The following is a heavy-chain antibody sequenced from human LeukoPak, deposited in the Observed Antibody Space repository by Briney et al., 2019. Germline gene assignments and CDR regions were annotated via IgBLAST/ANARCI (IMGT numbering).Heavy chain of an antibody. J-gene: IGHJ5*02. CDR2: ISRASESI. Sequence: GGSLRLSCAASGFTFNTYSMSWVRQAPGKGLEWVSIISRASESIFYADSVKGRFTISRDNAKNSLYLQMNDLRAEDTAAYYCARGATDTTRWFGPWGQGTLVTVSS. CDR3: ARGATDTTRWFGP. CDR1: GFTFNTYS. V-gene: IGHV3-21*01. D-gene: IGHD1-26*01.